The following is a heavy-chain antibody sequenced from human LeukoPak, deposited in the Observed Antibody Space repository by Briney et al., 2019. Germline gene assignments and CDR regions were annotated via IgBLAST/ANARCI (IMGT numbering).Heavy chain of an antibody. CDR2: IYYSGST. J-gene: IGHJ6*02. Sequence: SETLSLTCTVSGGSISSGGYYWSWIRQPPGTGLEWIGYIYYSGSTNYNPSLKSRVTISVHTSKNQFSLKLSSVTAADTAVYYCARDSVAGRSYYYYYGMDVWGQGTTVTVSS. V-gene: IGHV4-61*08. D-gene: IGHD6-19*01. CDR1: GGSISSGGYY. CDR3: ARDSVAGRSYYYYYGMDV.